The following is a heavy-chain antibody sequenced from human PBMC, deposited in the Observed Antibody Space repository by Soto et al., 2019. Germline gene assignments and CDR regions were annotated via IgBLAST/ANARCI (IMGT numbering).Heavy chain of an antibody. CDR2: INPNSGGT. CDR3: ARDGYCSGGSCYGLDY. J-gene: IGHJ4*02. CDR1: GYTFTGYY. D-gene: IGHD2-15*01. Sequence: ASVKVSCKASGYTFTGYYMHWVRQAPGQGLEWMGWINPNSGGTNYAQKFQGWVTKTRDTSISTAYMELSRLRSDDTAVYYCARDGYCSGGSCYGLDYWGQGTLVTVSS. V-gene: IGHV1-2*04.